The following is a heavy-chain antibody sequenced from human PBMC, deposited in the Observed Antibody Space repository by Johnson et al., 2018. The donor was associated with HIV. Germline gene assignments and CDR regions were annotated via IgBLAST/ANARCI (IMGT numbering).Heavy chain of an antibody. Sequence: VQLVESGGGVVQPGRSLRLSCAASGFTFSSYDMHWVRQATGKGLEWVSAIGTAGDTYYPGSVKGRFTIPRENDKNSLYLQMNSLRAGDTAVYYCARGGAAAGGAFDIWGQGTMVTVSS. D-gene: IGHD6-13*01. CDR3: ARGGAAAGGAFDI. CDR1: GFTFSSYD. V-gene: IGHV3-13*01. J-gene: IGHJ3*02. CDR2: IGTAGDT.